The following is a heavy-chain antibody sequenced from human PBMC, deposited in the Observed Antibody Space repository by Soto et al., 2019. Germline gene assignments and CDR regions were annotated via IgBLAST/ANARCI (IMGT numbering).Heavy chain of an antibody. CDR2: IWYDGSNK. CDR3: ARDPSDGCGSYYFDY. Sequence: PGGSLRLSCAASGFTFSSYGMHWVRQAPGKGLEWVAVIWYDGSNKYYADSVKGRFTISRDNSKNTLYLQMNSLRAEDTAVYYCARDPSDGCGSYYFDYWGQGTLVTVSS. J-gene: IGHJ4*02. V-gene: IGHV3-33*01. CDR1: GFTFSSYG. D-gene: IGHD3-22*01.